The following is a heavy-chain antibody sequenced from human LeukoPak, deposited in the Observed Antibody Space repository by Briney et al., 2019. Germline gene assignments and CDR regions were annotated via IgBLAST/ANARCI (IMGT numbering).Heavy chain of an antibody. CDR2: ITDSGGST. J-gene: IGHJ4*02. Sequence: GGSLRLSCTASGFTFSSYAMTWVRQAPGQGLEWVSSITDSGGSTYYADSVKGRFTISRDNSKNTLYLQMNSLRAEDTAVYYCAKAVGATNWGQGTLVTVSS. D-gene: IGHD1-26*01. CDR3: AKAVGATN. V-gene: IGHV3-23*01. CDR1: GFTFSSYA.